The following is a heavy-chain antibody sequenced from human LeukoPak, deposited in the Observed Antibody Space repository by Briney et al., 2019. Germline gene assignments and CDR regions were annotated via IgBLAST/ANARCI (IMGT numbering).Heavy chain of an antibody. D-gene: IGHD2-21*01. CDR2: IGHAGDT. CDR1: GITFSTDD. Sequence: TGGSLRLSCAASGITFSTDDMHWVRQVTGKGLEWVSAIGHAGDTYYSGSVKGRFTISREKAKNSFYLQMNSLRVGDTAVYYCVRINGHNYFDDWGQGTLVTVSS. CDR3: VRINGHNYFDD. V-gene: IGHV3-13*01. J-gene: IGHJ4*02.